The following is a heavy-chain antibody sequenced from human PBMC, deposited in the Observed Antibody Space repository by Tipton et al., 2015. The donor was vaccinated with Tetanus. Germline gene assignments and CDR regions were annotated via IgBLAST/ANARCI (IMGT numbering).Heavy chain of an antibody. V-gene: IGHV4-30-2*01. Sequence: TLSLTCSVSGVSMRNGGFSWSWIRQPPGKGLEWIGYIYQTGTTYYNPSLKGRVTISMDRSNTQFSLRLDSLTAADTAVYYCARAAGFLGLTHDFWGRGTLVSVSS. J-gene: IGHJ4*02. CDR3: ARAAGFLGLTHDF. D-gene: IGHD2/OR15-2a*01. CDR1: GVSMRNGGFS. CDR2: IYQTGTT.